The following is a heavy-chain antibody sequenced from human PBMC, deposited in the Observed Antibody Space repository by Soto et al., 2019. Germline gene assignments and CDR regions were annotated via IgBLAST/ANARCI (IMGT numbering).Heavy chain of an antibody. CDR2: IYYSGST. Sequence: PSETVSLTCTGSGGSVSSGSYYWSWIRQPPGKGLEWIGYIYYSGSTNYNPSLKSRVTISVDTSKNQFSLKLSSVTAADTAVYYCAGDRKYYYDSSGYQGAAYYYYGMDVWGQGTTVTVSS. J-gene: IGHJ6*02. V-gene: IGHV4-61*01. CDR1: GGSVSSGSYY. CDR3: AGDRKYYYDSSGYQGAAYYYYGMDV. D-gene: IGHD3-22*01.